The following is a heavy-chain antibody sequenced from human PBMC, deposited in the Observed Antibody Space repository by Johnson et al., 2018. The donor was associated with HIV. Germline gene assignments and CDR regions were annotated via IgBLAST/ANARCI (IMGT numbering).Heavy chain of an antibody. CDR1: GFTFSSYD. CDR2: IGTAGDT. CDR3: AKVRGTMIVVFGAFDI. D-gene: IGHD3-22*01. J-gene: IGHJ3*02. Sequence: VQLVESGGGLVQPGGSLRLSCAASGFTFSSYDMHWVRQATGKGLEWVSAIGTAGDTYYPGSVKGRFTISRDNSKNPLYLQMNSLRAEDTAVYYCAKVRGTMIVVFGAFDIWGQGTMVTVSS. V-gene: IGHV3-13*01.